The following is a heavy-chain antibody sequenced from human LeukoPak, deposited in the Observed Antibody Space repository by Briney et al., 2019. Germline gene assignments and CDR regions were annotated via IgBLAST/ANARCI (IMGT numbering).Heavy chain of an antibody. CDR3: ARGGGSWSSFDY. CDR2: ISGSGGST. CDR1: GLTFSSYA. J-gene: IGHJ4*02. Sequence: GGSLRLSCAASGLTFSSYAMSWVRQAPGKGLEWVSAISGSGGSTYYADSVKGRFTISRDNSKNTLYLQMNSLRAEDTAVYYCARGGGSWSSFDYWGQGTLVTVSS. D-gene: IGHD2-15*01. V-gene: IGHV3-23*01.